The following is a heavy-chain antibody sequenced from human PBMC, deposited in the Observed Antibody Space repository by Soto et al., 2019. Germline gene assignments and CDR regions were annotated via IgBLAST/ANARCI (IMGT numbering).Heavy chain of an antibody. D-gene: IGHD2-2*01. J-gene: IGHJ5*02. V-gene: IGHV1-18*01. CDR1: GYTFTSYG. Sequence: GASVKVSCKASGYTFTSYGISWGRQAPGQRLEWMGWISAYNGNTNYAQKLQGRVTMTTDTSTSTAYMELRSLRSDDTAVYYCARDLKCSSTSCRNWFDPWGQGTLVTVSS. CDR3: ARDLKCSSTSCRNWFDP. CDR2: ISAYNGNT.